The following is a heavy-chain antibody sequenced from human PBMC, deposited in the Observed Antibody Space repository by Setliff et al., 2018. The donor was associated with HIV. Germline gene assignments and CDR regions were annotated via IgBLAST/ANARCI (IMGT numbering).Heavy chain of an antibody. J-gene: IGHJ4*02. D-gene: IGHD3-3*01. V-gene: IGHV4-39*02. Sequence: PSETLSLTCSVSGGSVIKDNFYWGWIRQAPAKGLEWIGTLYDTGRTYYNPPLKSRVSIFVDTTKNEFSLDLRSVTAADTAVYYCARDLSTHWSGYSLGYWGQGTLVTVSS. CDR3: ARDLSTHWSGYSLGY. CDR1: GGSVIKDNFY. CDR2: LYDTGRT.